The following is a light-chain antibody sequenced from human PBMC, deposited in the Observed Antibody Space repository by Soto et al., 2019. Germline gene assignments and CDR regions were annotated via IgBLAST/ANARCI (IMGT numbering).Light chain of an antibody. CDR1: QSCSYN. V-gene: IGKV3-15*01. J-gene: IGKJ5*01. CDR3: QQYTNWPPIT. Sequence: EIMMTQSPATLSVSPGERATLSCRASQSCSYNVAWYKQKPGQAPRLLIYYASTRATGIPARFSGSVSGTEFTLSISSLESEDFALYYCQQYTNWPPITFGQGTRLEIK. CDR2: YAS.